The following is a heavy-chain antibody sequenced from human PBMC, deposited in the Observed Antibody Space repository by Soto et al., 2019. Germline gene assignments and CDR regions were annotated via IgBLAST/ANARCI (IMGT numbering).Heavy chain of an antibody. Sequence: QVRLVQSGAEVRRPGASVKVSCKAPGDTFTSYYLNWVRQAPGQGLEWIGVINPHGGSTKYAQKFQGRVTMTRDSSRSTVYMELRSLSADDTAIYYCARSSGGNFGIIIEGSNWFDPWGQGTLVTVSS. CDR3: ARSSGGNFGIIIEGSNWFDP. CDR2: INPHGGST. J-gene: IGHJ5*02. D-gene: IGHD3-3*01. V-gene: IGHV1-46*01. CDR1: GDTFTSYY.